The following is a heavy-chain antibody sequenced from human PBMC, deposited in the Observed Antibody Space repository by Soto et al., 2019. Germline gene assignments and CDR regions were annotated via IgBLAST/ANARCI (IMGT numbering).Heavy chain of an antibody. V-gene: IGHV2-5*02. D-gene: IGHD6-19*01. CDR3: AHSFTIAVAGGYYFDY. J-gene: IGHJ4*02. Sequence: QITLKESGPTLVKPTQTLTLTCTFSGFSLSTSGVGVGWIRQPPGKALEWLALIYWDDDKRYSPSLKSRLTITXXTXKXXVVLTMTNMDPVDTAAYYCAHSFTIAVAGGYYFDYWGQGTLVTVSS. CDR2: IYWDDDK. CDR1: GFSLSTSGVG.